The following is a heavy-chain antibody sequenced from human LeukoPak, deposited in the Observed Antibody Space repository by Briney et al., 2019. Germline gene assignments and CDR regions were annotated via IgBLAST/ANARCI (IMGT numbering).Heavy chain of an antibody. CDR2: INLDGSDR. CDR1: GFTFGGYS. CDR3: GRVIAGAIDY. Sequence: GGSLRLPCAASGFTFGGYSMTWVRQAPGKGLEWVANINLDGSDRFYVGFVKGRLTISRDNADNSLYLQMNSLRAEDTAVYYCGRVIAGAIDYWGQGTLVTVSS. V-gene: IGHV3-7*01. D-gene: IGHD6-13*01. J-gene: IGHJ4*02.